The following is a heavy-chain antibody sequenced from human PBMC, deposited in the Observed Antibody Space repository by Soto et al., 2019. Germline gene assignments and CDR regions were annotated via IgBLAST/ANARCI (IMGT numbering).Heavy chain of an antibody. D-gene: IGHD3-22*01. Sequence: QVQLVQSGAEVKKPGASVKVSCKASGYTFTGYYMHWVRQAPGQGLEWMGWINPNSGGTNYAQKFQGWVTMTRDTSSSTAYMELSRLRSDDTAVYYCARDSDSSGWSRAFDIWGQGTMVTVSS. CDR2: INPNSGGT. CDR1: GYTFTGYY. J-gene: IGHJ3*02. CDR3: ARDSDSSGWSRAFDI. V-gene: IGHV1-2*04.